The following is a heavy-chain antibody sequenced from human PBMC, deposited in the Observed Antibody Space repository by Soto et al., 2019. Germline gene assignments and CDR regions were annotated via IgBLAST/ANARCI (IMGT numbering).Heavy chain of an antibody. D-gene: IGHD3-16*01. CDR1: GYTFTNYG. J-gene: IGHJ5*02. CDR3: ARDFWDQDSWGCYAWFDP. V-gene: IGHV1-18*01. Sequence: GASVKVSCKASGYTFTNYGITWVRQAPGQGLEWMGWISAYNGNTNYARKLQGRVTMTTETSTSTAYMELRSLRSDDTAVYYCARDFWDQDSWGCYAWFDPWRQGTLVTVSS. CDR2: ISAYNGNT.